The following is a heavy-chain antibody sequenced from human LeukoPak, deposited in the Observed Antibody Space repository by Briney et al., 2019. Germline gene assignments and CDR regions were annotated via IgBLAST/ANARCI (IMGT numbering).Heavy chain of an antibody. CDR2: INQYGSES. CDR1: GFTFSSYW. CDR3: ATYDFWSGFGLGN. D-gene: IGHD3-3*01. J-gene: IGHJ4*01. V-gene: IGHV3-7*01. Sequence: GGSLRLSCAASGFTFSSYWMSWVRQAPGKGLEWLVNINQYGSESYSVDSVKGRFTISRDNTKNSLYLQMSSLRAEDAAVYYCATYDFWSGFGLGNWGQEPWSPSP.